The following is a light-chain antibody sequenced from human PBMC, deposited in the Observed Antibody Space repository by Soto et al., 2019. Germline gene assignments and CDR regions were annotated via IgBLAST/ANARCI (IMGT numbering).Light chain of an antibody. V-gene: IGKV3-15*01. J-gene: IGKJ1*01. Sequence: EIVLTQSPGTLSLSPGERSTLSCRASQSVSSNLAWYQQKPGQAPRLLIYGAYTRATGIPARFSGSGSGTEFTLTISSLQSEDFAVYYCQPYNNWPRTVGQGTKVEIK. CDR3: QPYNNWPRT. CDR1: QSVSSN. CDR2: GAY.